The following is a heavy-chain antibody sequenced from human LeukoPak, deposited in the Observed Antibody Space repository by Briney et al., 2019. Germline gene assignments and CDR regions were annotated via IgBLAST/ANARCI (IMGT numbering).Heavy chain of an antibody. CDR2: INSYNENT. CDR1: GSTFTSYT. CDR3: ARGDSSGWFDY. J-gene: IGHJ4*02. Sequence: ASVKVSCKASGSTFTSYTIAWVRQAPGQGLEWMGWINSYNENTDYAQKLQGRVTMTTDTSTTTAYMELRSLRSDDTAVYYCARGDSSGWFDYWGQGTLVTVSS. V-gene: IGHV1-18*01. D-gene: IGHD6-19*01.